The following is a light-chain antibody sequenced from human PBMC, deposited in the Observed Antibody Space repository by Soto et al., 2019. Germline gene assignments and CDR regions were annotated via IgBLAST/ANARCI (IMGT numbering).Light chain of an antibody. CDR2: EGT. V-gene: IGLV2-14*02. CDR3: STYTSASTS. Sequence: QSALTQPASVSGSPGQSITISCTGTSSDVGSYDLVSWYQHHPGKVPKLMVYEGTKRPSGVSDRFSGSKSGNTASLTISGLQADDEADYFYSTYTSASTSFGGGTKLTVL. J-gene: IGLJ2*01. CDR1: SSDVGSYDL.